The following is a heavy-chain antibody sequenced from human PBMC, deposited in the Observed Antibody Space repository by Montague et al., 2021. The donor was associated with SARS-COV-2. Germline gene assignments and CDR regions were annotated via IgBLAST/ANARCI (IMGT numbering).Heavy chain of an antibody. CDR2: IYYSGTT. D-gene: IGHD3-10*01. J-gene: IGHJ3*02. CDR1: GASITRNYY. CDR3: ARPLVRGVPKAFDI. Sequence: SETLSLTCTVAGASITRNYYWGWIRQPPGKGLEWVGNIYYSGTTFINPSLEGRVTISVDASKNQFSLNLTSVTAADTAVYYCARPLVRGVPKAFDIWGQGALVIVSS. V-gene: IGHV4-39*01.